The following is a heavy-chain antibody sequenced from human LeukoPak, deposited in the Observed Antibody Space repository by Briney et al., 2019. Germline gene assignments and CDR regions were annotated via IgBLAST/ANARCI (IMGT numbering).Heavy chain of an antibody. J-gene: IGHJ4*02. V-gene: IGHV3-11*01. CDR2: ISSSGSTI. CDR3: ARALLRFLEWSPGDY. D-gene: IGHD3-3*01. CDR1: GFTFSDYY. Sequence: GGPLRLSCAASGFTFSDYYMSWIRQAPGKGLEWVSYISSSGSTIYYADSVKGRFTISRDNAKNSLYLQMNSLRAEDTAVYYCARALLRFLEWSPGDYWGQGTLVTVSS.